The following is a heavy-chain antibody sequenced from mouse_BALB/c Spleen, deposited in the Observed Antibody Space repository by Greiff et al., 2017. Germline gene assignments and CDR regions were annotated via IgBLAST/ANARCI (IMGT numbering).Heavy chain of an antibody. CDR2: ISNGGGST. V-gene: IGHV5-12-2*01. D-gene: IGHD1-2*01. CDR3: ARRLHAMDY. J-gene: IGHJ4*01. Sequence: DVMLVESGGGLVQPGGSLKLSCAASGFTFSSYTMSWVRQTPEKRLEWVAYISNGGGSTYYPDTVKGRFTISRDNAKNTLYLQMSSLKSEDTAMYYCARRLHAMDYWGQGTSVTVSS. CDR1: GFTFSSYT.